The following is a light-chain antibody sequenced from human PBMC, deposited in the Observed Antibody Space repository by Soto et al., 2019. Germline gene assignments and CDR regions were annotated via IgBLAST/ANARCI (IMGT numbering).Light chain of an antibody. CDR2: EVS. V-gene: IGLV2-8*01. CDR1: SSDVGGYNY. Sequence: QSALTQPASVSGSPGQSITISCTGTSSDVGGYNYVSWYQQHPGKVPKLIIYEVSKRPSGVPDRFSGSKSGNTASLTVSGLQAEDEADYYCSSYAGSNNVVFGGGTKLTVL. CDR3: SSYAGSNNVV. J-gene: IGLJ2*01.